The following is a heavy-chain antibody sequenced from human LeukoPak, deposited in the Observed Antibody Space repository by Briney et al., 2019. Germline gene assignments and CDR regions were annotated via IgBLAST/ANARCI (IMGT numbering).Heavy chain of an antibody. CDR3: ARDLFLEYSSPYYYYYYGMDV. CDR2: INPNSGGT. V-gene: IGHV1-2*02. Sequence: ASVKVSCKASGYTFTGYYMHWVRQAPGQGLEWMGWINPNSGGTNYAQKFQGRVTMTRDTSISTAYMELSRLRSDDTAVYYRARDLFLEYSSPYYYYYYGMDVWGQGTTVTVSS. J-gene: IGHJ6*02. D-gene: IGHD6-6*01. CDR1: GYTFTGYY.